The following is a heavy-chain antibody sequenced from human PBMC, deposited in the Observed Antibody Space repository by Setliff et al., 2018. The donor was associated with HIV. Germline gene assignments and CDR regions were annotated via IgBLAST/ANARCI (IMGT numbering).Heavy chain of an antibody. CDR1: GYTFTTYG. J-gene: IGHJ4*02. CDR3: ARDRSYYPNYFDY. CDR2: INTNSGGT. D-gene: IGHD1-26*01. V-gene: IGHV1-18*01. Sequence: ASVKVSCKPSGYTFTTYGLSWVRQAPGQGLEWMGIINTNSGGTNYAQKFQGRVTITTDESTRTSYMELSSLRSEDTAVYYCARDRSYYPNYFDYWGQGTLVTVSS.